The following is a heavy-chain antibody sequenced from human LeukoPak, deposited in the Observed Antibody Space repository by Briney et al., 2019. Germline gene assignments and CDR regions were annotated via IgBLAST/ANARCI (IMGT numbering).Heavy chain of an antibody. CDR3: ARGLWWLSWFDP. CDR2: INPNSGAT. D-gene: IGHD2-15*01. J-gene: IGHJ5*02. Sequence: ASVKVSCKASGYTFTGYYMHWVRQAPGQGPEWMGWINPNSGATNYAQKFQGRVTMTRDTSIRTVYMELSRLRSDDTAVYYCARGLWWLSWFDPWGQGTLVTVSS. CDR1: GYTFTGYY. V-gene: IGHV1-2*02.